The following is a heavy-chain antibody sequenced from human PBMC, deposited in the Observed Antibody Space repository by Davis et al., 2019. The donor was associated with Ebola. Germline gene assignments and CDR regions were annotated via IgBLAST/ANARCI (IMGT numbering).Heavy chain of an antibody. CDR2: ISWNSGSI. V-gene: IGHV3-9*01. CDR3: ARDIRY. CDR1: GFTFDDYA. Sequence: GGSLRLSCPASGFTFDDYAMHWVRQAPGKGLEWVSGISWNSGSIGYADSVKGRFTISRDNAKNSLYLQMNSLRAEDTAVYYCARDIRYWGQGTLVTVSS. J-gene: IGHJ4*02.